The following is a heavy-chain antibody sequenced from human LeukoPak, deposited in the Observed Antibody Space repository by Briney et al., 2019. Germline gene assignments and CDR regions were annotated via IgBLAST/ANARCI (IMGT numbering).Heavy chain of an antibody. CDR1: GYSFTIYW. V-gene: IGHV5-51*01. J-gene: IGHJ6*02. CDR2: IYPADSDT. D-gene: IGHD3-10*01. CDR3: VRSTMVRGAISMDV. Sequence: HGESLKISCKGSGYSFTIYWIGWVRQMPGKGLEWMGIIYPADSDTRYSPSFQGQVTISADKSISTTYLQWSSLKASDTAMYYCVRSTMVRGAISMDVWGQGTTVTVSS.